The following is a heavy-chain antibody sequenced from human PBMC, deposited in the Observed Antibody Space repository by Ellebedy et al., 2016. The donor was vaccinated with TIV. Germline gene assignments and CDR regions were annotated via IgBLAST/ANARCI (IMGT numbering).Heavy chain of an antibody. CDR2: IYPGDSDT. Sequence: GESLKISCKGSGYSFTSYWIGWVRQMPGKGLEWMGIIYPGDSDTRYSPSFQGQVTISADKSISTAYLQWSSLKASDTAMYYCARLLGDIVATTEYYFDYWGQGTLVTVSS. CDR3: ARLLGDIVATTEYYFDY. J-gene: IGHJ4*02. V-gene: IGHV5-51*01. CDR1: GYSFTSYW. D-gene: IGHD5-12*01.